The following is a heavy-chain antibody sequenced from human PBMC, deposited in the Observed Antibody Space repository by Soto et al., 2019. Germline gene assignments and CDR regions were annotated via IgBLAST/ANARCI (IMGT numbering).Heavy chain of an antibody. CDR1: GFTFSSYA. D-gene: IGHD3-9*01. V-gene: IGHV3-23*01. J-gene: IGHJ3*02. CDR2: ISGSGGST. CDR3: AKCSNYDILTGYYIDAFDI. Sequence: GGSLRLSCAASGFTFSSYAMSWVRQAPGKGLEWVSAISGSGGSTYYADSVKGRFTISRDNSKNTRYLQMNSLRAEDTAVYYCAKCSNYDILTGYYIDAFDIWGQGTMVTVSS.